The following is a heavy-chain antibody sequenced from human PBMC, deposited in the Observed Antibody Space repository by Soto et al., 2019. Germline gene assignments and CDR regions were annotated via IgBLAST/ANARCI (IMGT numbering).Heavy chain of an antibody. CDR2: IVVGSGNT. Sequence: QMQLVQSGPEVKKPGTSVKVSCKASGFTFTRSAVQWVRQARGQRLEWIGWIVVGSGNTNYAQKFQERVTITRDMSTNTADMELSSLRSEDTAGYYWAAGRITIFGVVVRFDPWGQGTLVTVSS. J-gene: IGHJ5*02. D-gene: IGHD3-3*01. V-gene: IGHV1-58*01. CDR3: AAGRITIFGVVVRFDP. CDR1: GFTFTRSA.